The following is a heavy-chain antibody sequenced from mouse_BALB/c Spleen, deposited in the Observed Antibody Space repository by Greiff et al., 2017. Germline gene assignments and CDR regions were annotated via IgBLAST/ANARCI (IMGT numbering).Heavy chain of an antibody. J-gene: IGHJ2*01. CDR3: ARRDGSSRYYFDY. CDR1: GYTFTDYN. CDR2: IYPYNGGT. D-gene: IGHD1-1*01. V-gene: IGHV1S29*02. Sequence: VQLQQSGPELVKPGASVKISCKASGYTFTDYNMHWVKQSHGKSLEWIGYIYPYNGGTGYNQKFKSKATLTVDNSSSTAYMELRSLTSEDSAVYYCARRDGSSRYYFDYWGQGTTLTVSS.